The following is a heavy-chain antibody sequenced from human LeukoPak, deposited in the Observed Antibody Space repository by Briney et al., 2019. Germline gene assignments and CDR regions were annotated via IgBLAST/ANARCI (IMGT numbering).Heavy chain of an antibody. CDR3: ARDRCSSTSCYTSEYFQH. CDR1: GYTFTGYY. D-gene: IGHD2-2*02. CDR2: INPNSDGT. J-gene: IGHJ1*01. Sequence: GASVKVSCMASGYTFTGYYMHWVRQAPGQGLEWMGRINPNSDGTNYAQKYQGRVTMTRDTSISTAYMELSRLRSDDTAVYYCARDRCSSTSCYTSEYFQHWGQGTLVTVSS. V-gene: IGHV1-2*06.